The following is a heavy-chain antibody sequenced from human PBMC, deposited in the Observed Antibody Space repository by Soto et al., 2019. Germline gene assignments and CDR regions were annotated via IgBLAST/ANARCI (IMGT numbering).Heavy chain of an antibody. J-gene: IGHJ6*02. CDR3: AHGTSSSWSTLYYYYGMDV. V-gene: IGHV2-5*02. Sequence: QITLKESGPTLVKPTQTLTLTCTFSGFSLSTSGVGVGWIRQPPGKALEWLALIYWDDDKRYSPSLKSRLTITKDTSKNQVVLTMTNMDPVDTATYYCAHGTSSSWSTLYYYYGMDVWGQGTTVTVSS. CDR1: GFSLSTSGVG. CDR2: IYWDDDK. D-gene: IGHD6-13*01.